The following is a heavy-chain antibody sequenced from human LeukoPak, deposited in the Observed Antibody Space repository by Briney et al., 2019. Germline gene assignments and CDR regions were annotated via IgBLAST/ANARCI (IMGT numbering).Heavy chain of an antibody. V-gene: IGHV4-59*02. CDR3: ARKRSFDL. CDR1: GDSVSNYY. Sequence: SETLSLTCAVSGDSVSNYYWSWIRQPPGKRLEWIGCIYYSESATYNPSLKSRVTISLDTSKNQFFLKLSSVTAADTAVYYCARKRSFDLWGQGALVTVSS. CDR2: IYYSESA. J-gene: IGHJ4*02. D-gene: IGHD3-9*01.